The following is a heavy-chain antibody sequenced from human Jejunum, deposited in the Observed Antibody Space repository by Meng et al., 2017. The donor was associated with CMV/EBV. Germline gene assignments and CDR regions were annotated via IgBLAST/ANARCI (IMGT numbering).Heavy chain of an antibody. V-gene: IGHV7-4-1*02. CDR1: GYSFTTYD. Sequence: SGYSFTTYDMTWVRQAPGQGLEWMGWINTDTRNPTYAQGFRGRFVFSLDTSVSTAYLQINSLEAADTAVYYCARPSGFCSGGHCYPDYWGQGTLVTVSS. CDR3: ARPSGFCSGGHCYPDY. CDR2: INTDTRNP. D-gene: IGHD2-15*01. J-gene: IGHJ4*02.